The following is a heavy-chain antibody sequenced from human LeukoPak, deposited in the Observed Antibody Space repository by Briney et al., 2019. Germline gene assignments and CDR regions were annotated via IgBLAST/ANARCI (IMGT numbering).Heavy chain of an antibody. Sequence: PGGSLRFSCAASGFTFSSHGMHWVRQTPAKGLEWVAFIRYDGSNKYYADSVKGRFIISRDNSKNTLFLQMNSLRPEDTAVYYCAKGGKYDILTGYRRSRLLGDFWGQGTLVTVSS. CDR3: AKGGKYDILTGYRRSRLLGDF. V-gene: IGHV3-30*02. D-gene: IGHD3-9*01. CDR1: GFTFSSHG. J-gene: IGHJ4*02. CDR2: IRYDGSNK.